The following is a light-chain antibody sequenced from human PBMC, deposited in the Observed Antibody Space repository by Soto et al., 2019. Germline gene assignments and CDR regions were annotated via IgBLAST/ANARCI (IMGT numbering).Light chain of an antibody. CDR2: AAS. CDR3: QQSYTTPYT. CDR1: QTIYYY. J-gene: IGKJ2*01. V-gene: IGKV1-39*01. Sequence: DIQMTQSPSSLSASVGDRVTIPCRASQTIYYYLNWYQQKPGKAPKLLIYAASNLQSGVPSRFSGSGSGTDFTLTISSLQPEDFATYSCQQSYTTPYTFGQGTKLEIK.